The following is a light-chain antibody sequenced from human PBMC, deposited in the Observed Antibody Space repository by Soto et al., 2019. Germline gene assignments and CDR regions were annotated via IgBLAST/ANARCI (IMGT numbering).Light chain of an antibody. Sequence: QSALTQPASVSGSPGQSITISCTGTSSDVGAYNYVSWYQQHPGKAPKLMIYEVSNRPSGVSNRFSGSKSGNTASLTISGLQAEDEADYYCNSYTRSSTLVFGGGIKLTVL. CDR2: EVS. V-gene: IGLV2-14*01. CDR1: SSDVGAYNY. CDR3: NSYTRSSTLV. J-gene: IGLJ3*02.